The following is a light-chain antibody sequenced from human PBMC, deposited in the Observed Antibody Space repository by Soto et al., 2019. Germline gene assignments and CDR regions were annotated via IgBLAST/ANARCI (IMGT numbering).Light chain of an antibody. CDR3: QQXNNLPET. Sequence: EIVMTQSPATLSVSPGERATLSCRASQSVSSNLAWYQQKPGQAPRLLIYGASTRATGIPARFSGSGSGTEFTLTISSLQSEDFAVYYCQQXNNLPETLGQGTKVDIK. J-gene: IGKJ1*01. V-gene: IGKV3-15*01. CDR2: GAS. CDR1: QSVSSN.